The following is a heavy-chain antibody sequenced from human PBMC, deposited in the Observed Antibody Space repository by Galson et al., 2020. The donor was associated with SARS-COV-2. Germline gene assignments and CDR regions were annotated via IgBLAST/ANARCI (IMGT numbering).Heavy chain of an antibody. J-gene: IGHJ5*02. CDR1: GFTFSSYG. CDR3: ARPYSGSYQGWFDP. Sequence: GGSLRLSCAASGFTFSSYGMHWVRQAPGKGLEWVAVISYDGSNKYYADSVKGRFTISRDNSKNTLYLQMNSLRAEDTAVYYCARPYSGSYQGWFDPWGQGTLVTVSS. D-gene: IGHD1-26*01. CDR2: ISYDGSNK. V-gene: IGHV3-30*03.